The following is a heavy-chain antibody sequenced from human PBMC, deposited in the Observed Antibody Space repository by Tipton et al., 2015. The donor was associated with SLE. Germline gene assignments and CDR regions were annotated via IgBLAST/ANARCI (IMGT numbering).Heavy chain of an antibody. CDR3: ARQEKGDAFDI. Sequence: TLSLTCTVSGGSISSYYWSWFRQPAGKGLEWLGRIYNSGSTYYNPSLKSRVTISVDTSKNQFSLKLSSVTAADTAVYYCARQEKGDAFDIWGRGTLVTVSS. D-gene: IGHD2-21*01. CDR2: IYNSGST. V-gene: IGHV4-4*07. J-gene: IGHJ2*01. CDR1: GGSISSYY.